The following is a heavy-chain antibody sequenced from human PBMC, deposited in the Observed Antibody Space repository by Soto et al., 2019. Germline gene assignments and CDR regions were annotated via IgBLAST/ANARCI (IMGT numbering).Heavy chain of an antibody. CDR3: SRGRYGDY. CDR1: GYALTTYG. CDR2: ISAHNGNT. J-gene: IGHJ4*02. Sequence: QVHLVHSGAEVKKPGASVKVSCKGSGYALTTYGITWVRQAPGQGLEWMGWISAHNGNTNYAQKLQGRVTVTRDTSTSTAYMELRRLRSDDTAGYYCSRGRYGDYWGQGALVPVS. V-gene: IGHV1-18*01. D-gene: IGHD1-1*01.